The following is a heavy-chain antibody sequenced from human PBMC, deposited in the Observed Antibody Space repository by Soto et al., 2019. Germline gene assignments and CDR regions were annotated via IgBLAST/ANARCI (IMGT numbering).Heavy chain of an antibody. D-gene: IGHD5-12*01. CDR1: GGSISSNY. V-gene: IGHV4-59*08. CDR3: ATGVATTEWDS. Sequence: QVQLQESGPGLVKPSKTLSLTCTVSGGSISSNYWSWIRQPPGKGLEWIAYVFYSGHSDYNPSLKSRVTISVDTSKNQFSLTMTSVTAADTAVYYCATGVATTEWDSWGQGTLVTVSS. CDR2: VFYSGHS. J-gene: IGHJ4*02.